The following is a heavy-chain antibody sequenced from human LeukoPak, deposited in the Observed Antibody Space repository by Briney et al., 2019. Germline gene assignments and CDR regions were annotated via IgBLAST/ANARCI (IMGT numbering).Heavy chain of an antibody. V-gene: IGHV3-30*02. J-gene: IGHJ4*02. D-gene: IGHD1-26*01. Sequence: GGSLRLSCAASGFSFSSSGMNWVRQAPGKGLGWLAFIRYDGRDENFADSVKGRFTISRDNSKNTLYLQMNSLRAEDTAVYYCAKDSGFDSWGQGTLVTVSS. CDR2: IRYDGRDE. CDR1: GFSFSSSG. CDR3: AKDSGFDS.